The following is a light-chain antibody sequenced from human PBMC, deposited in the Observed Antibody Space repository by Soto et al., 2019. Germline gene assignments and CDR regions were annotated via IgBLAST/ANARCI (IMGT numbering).Light chain of an antibody. CDR3: GTWDSRHSDGL. Sequence: QSVLTQPPSLSAAQGQKVTISCSGSSSNIGNHYVSWYQQLPGTAPKLLIYDNNKRPSGIPDRFSGSKSGTSATLGITGLQPGDEADYYCGTWDSRHSDGLFGGGTKLTVL. V-gene: IGLV1-51*01. CDR2: DNN. CDR1: SSNIGNHY. J-gene: IGLJ2*01.